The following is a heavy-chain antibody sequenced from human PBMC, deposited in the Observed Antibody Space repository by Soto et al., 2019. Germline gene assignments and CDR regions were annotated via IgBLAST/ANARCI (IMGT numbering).Heavy chain of an antibody. J-gene: IGHJ4*02. D-gene: IGHD1-26*01. CDR3: ARGVSAGVDY. CDR1: GYSFTSLD. CDR2: MQPSTGRT. V-gene: IGHV1-8*01. Sequence: QVQLVQSGAEVREPGASVKVSCKASGYSFTSLDINWVRQTAGQGLEWMGWMQPSTGRTGYAQKFQGRVTMPRDTSINTAYMELTTLTSDDTAFYYWARGVSAGVDYWGQGTLVTVSS.